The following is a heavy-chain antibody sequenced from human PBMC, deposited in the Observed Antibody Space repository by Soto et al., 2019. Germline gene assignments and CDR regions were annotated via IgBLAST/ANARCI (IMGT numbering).Heavy chain of an antibody. Sequence: PGGSLRLSCAASGFTFDDYTMHWVRQAPGKGLEWVSLISWDGGSTYYADSVKGRFTISRDNSKNSLYLQMISLRTEDTALYYCAKGRGYSYAPGVFDYWGQGTLVTVSS. V-gene: IGHV3-43*01. CDR2: ISWDGGST. CDR3: AKGRGYSYAPGVFDY. CDR1: GFTFDDYT. J-gene: IGHJ4*02. D-gene: IGHD5-18*01.